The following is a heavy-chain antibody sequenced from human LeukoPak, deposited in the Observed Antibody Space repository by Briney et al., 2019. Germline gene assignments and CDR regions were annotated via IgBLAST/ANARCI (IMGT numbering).Heavy chain of an antibody. V-gene: IGHV1-3*03. CDR2: INAGNGNT. Sequence: ASVKVSCKASGYTFTSYAMHWVRQAPGQRLEWMGRINAGNGNTKYSQEFQGRVTITRDTSASTAYMELSSLRSEDMAVYYCARDRGYSGYGFRAYYFDYWGQGTLVTVSS. CDR1: GYTFTSYA. CDR3: ARDRGYSGYGFRAYYFDY. D-gene: IGHD5-12*01. J-gene: IGHJ4*02.